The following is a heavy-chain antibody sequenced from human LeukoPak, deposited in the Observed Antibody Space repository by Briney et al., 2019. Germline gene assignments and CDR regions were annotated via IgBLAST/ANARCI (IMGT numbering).Heavy chain of an antibody. V-gene: IGHV1-8*01. D-gene: IGHD2-2*01. Sequence: ASVKVSCKASGYTFTSYQINWVRQATGQGLEWMGWMNPDNGNTGFAQNFQGRVTMTRNNSISTAYMALSSLRSGDTAVYYCAWGHVLVPAATDYWGQGTLVTVSS. CDR1: GYTFTSYQ. CDR3: AWGHVLVPAATDY. J-gene: IGHJ4*02. CDR2: MNPDNGNT.